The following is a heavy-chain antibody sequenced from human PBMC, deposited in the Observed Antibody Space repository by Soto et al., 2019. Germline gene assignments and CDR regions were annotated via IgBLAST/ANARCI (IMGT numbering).Heavy chain of an antibody. J-gene: IGHJ4*02. CDR1: GFTFSSYW. D-gene: IGHD6-6*01. CDR3: TRAGRPTDY. CDR2: IKEDGSEE. V-gene: IGHV3-7*03. Sequence: GVSLRLSCAASGFTFSSYWMSWVRQAPGKGLEWVANIKEDGSEEYYVDSVKGRFTISRDNAKNSLYLQMNSLRAEDTAVYYCTRAGRPTDYWGQGTLVTVSS.